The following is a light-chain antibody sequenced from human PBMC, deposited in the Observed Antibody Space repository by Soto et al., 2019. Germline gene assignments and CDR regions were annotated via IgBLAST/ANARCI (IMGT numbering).Light chain of an antibody. Sequence: QSALTQPASVSGSPGQSITISCTGSSSDVGTYNLVSWYQQHPDKAPKLMIYDVSKRPSGVPDRFSGSKSGNTASLTISGLQAEDEADYYCCSYAGSYTPLYVFGTGTKVTVL. V-gene: IGLV2-11*01. CDR1: SSDVGTYNL. CDR2: DVS. CDR3: CSYAGSYTPLYV. J-gene: IGLJ1*01.